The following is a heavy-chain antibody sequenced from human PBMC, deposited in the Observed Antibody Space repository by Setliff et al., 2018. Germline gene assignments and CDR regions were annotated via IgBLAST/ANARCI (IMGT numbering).Heavy chain of an antibody. V-gene: IGHV4-39*07. Sequence: KTSETLSITCNVSGGSVSSTSHYWGWIRQPPGKGMEWIGSVYYSGYTYYNPSLQSRVTISVDMSKNQFSMKLTSVTAADTAVYYCARVDFTMIQGVLGLWGQGTLVTAPQ. CDR2: VYYSGYT. J-gene: IGHJ1*01. D-gene: IGHD3-10*01. CDR1: GGSVSSTSHY. CDR3: ARVDFTMIQGVLGL.